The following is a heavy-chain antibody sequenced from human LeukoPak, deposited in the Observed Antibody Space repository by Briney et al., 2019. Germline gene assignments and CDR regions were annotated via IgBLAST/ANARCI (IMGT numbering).Heavy chain of an antibody. Sequence: GGSLRLSCAASGFTFSTYGMHWVRQAPGKGLEWAAVISFDGSTKNYVDSVKGRFTISRDNSKNTLYLQMNSLRAEDTAVYYCARSPNEWELTTQFDYWGQGTLVTVSS. D-gene: IGHD1-26*01. V-gene: IGHV3-30*03. CDR2: ISFDGSTK. J-gene: IGHJ4*02. CDR1: GFTFSTYG. CDR3: ARSPNEWELTTQFDY.